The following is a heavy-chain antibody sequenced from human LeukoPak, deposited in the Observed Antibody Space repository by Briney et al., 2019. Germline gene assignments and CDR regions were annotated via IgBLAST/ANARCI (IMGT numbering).Heavy chain of an antibody. J-gene: IGHJ5*02. Sequence: SETLSLTCAVYGGSFSGYYWSWIRQPPGKGLEWIGEINHSGSTNYNPSLKSRVTISVDTSKNQFSLKLSSVTAADTAMYYCARVDGSCSGGSCPSGNWFDPWGQGTLVTVSS. CDR1: GGSFSGYY. D-gene: IGHD2-15*01. V-gene: IGHV4-34*01. CDR3: ARVDGSCSGGSCPSGNWFDP. CDR2: INHSGST.